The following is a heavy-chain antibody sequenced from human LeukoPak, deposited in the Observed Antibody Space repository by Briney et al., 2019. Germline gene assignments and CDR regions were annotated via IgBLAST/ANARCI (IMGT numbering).Heavy chain of an antibody. CDR3: APVVAAIIQDFGMDV. J-gene: IGHJ6*02. V-gene: IGHV1-2*02. Sequence: GTSVKVSCKASGYTFTGYYMHWVRQAPGQGLEWMGWINPNSGGTNYAQKFQGRVTMTRDTSISTAYMELSRLRSDDTAVYYCAPVVAAIIQDFGMDVWGQGTTVTVSS. CDR1: GYTFTGYY. CDR2: INPNSGGT. D-gene: IGHD2-15*01.